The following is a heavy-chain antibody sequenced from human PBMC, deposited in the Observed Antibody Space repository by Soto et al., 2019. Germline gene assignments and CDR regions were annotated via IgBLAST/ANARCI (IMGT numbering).Heavy chain of an antibody. J-gene: IGHJ4*02. CDR3: TIASRFDGYRTVFDY. CDR2: LSGSGGST. D-gene: IGHD5-12*01. CDR1: GFTFSNYA. V-gene: IGHV3-23*01. Sequence: PGGSLRLSCAASGFTFSNYAMSWVRQAPGKGLEWVSTLSGSGGSTYYADSVKGRFTISRDNSKNTLYLQMNSLRTEDTAVYYCTIASRFDGYRTVFDYWGQRTLVTVSS.